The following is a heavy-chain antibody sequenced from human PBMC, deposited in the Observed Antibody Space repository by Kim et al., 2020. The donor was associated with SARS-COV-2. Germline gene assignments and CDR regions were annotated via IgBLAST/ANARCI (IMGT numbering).Heavy chain of an antibody. CDR3: ARLGGVIDAFDI. CDR1: GFTFSSYS. J-gene: IGHJ3*02. Sequence: GGSLRLSCAASGFTFSSYSMNWVRQAPGKGLEWVSSISSSSSYIYYADSVKGRFTISRDNAKNSLYLQMNSLRAEDTAVYYCARLGGVIDAFDIWGQGTMVTVSS. V-gene: IGHV3-21*01. CDR2: ISSSSSYI. D-gene: IGHD3-16*01.